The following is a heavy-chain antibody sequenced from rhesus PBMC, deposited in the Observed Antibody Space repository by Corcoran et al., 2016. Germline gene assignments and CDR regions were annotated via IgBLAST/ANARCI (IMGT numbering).Heavy chain of an antibody. V-gene: IGHV4-80*01. CDR1: GASISSYW. Sequence: QVQLQESGPGLVKPSETLSLTCAVSGASISSYWWSWIRQPPGKGLEGIGEINGNSGSTYYNPPHKSRVTIAKDASKNQFSLKLSSVTAADTAVYYCARADGGLDSWVQGVVVTVSS. CDR2: INGNSGST. J-gene: IGHJ6*01. CDR3: ARADGGLDS.